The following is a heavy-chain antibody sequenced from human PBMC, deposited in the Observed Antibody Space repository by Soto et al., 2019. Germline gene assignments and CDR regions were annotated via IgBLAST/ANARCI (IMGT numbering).Heavy chain of an antibody. Sequence: QVQLVESGGGVVXXXXXXXXSCAASGFXXSXXXXHWVRQAPXKGXXXVAVISDDGGRKYYGKSVKGRFSISRDNSKNTLYLEMSGLRPEDTAVYHCAKAREDLVLLVALGSWGQGTLVTVSS. D-gene: IGHD2-8*01. CDR2: ISDDGGRK. V-gene: IGHV3-30*15. J-gene: IGHJ4*02. CDR1: GFXXSXXX. CDR3: AKAREDLVLLVALGS.